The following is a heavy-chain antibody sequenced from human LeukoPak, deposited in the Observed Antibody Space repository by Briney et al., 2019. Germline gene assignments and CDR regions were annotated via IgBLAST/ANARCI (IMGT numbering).Heavy chain of an antibody. CDR2: INPNGGGT. D-gene: IGHD3-22*01. J-gene: IGHJ4*02. CDR1: GYTFTGDY. Sequence: ASVKVSCKASGYTFTGDYMHWGRQAPGQGLEWMGWINPNGGGTNYVQKFQGRVTMTRDTSISTAYMELSRLRSDDTAVYYCPSGALRMIVVVNPLLIYWGQGTLVTVSS. V-gene: IGHV1-2*02. CDR3: PSGALRMIVVVNPLLIY.